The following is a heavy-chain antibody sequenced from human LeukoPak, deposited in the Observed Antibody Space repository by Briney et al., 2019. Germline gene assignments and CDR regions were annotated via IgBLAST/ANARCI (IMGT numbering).Heavy chain of an antibody. CDR3: ARDRKMATPAGFDY. CDR1: GGTFSSYA. J-gene: IGHJ4*02. Sequence: SVKVSCTASGGTFSSYAISWVRQAPGQGLEWMGRIIPIFGTANYAQKFQGRVTITADESTSTAYMELSSLRSEDTAVYYCARDRKMATPAGFDYWGQGTLVTVSS. CDR2: IIPIFGTA. D-gene: IGHD5-24*01. V-gene: IGHV1-69*13.